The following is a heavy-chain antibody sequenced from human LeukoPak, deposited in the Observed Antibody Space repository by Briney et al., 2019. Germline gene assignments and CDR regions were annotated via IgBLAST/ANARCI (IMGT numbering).Heavy chain of an antibody. D-gene: IGHD5-24*01. J-gene: IGHJ3*02. Sequence: SEPLCLTCTVSGGSISSYYWSWIRQPPGKGLEWVGYIYYSGSTNYNPSLKRRVNISVDTSKNQSSLKLSSVTAADTAVYYCARDGEMATILGAFDIWGQGTMVTVSS. V-gene: IGHV4-59*01. CDR3: ARDGEMATILGAFDI. CDR2: IYYSGST. CDR1: GGSISSYY.